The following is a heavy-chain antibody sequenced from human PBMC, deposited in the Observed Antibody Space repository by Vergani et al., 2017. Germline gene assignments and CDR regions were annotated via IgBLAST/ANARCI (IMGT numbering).Heavy chain of an antibody. Sequence: QVQLQQWGGGLLKPSETLSLTCVVNGGSFTSYHWTWIRQSPGEGLEWVGDIEHTGRPDYNPSLKSRPTVSVDKSRKQFFLTLNSVTATETAIYFCARVNAETYGHLYYYYYMDVWAQGTAVTVS. CDR3: ARVNAETYGHLYYYYYMDV. J-gene: IGHJ6*03. CDR1: GGSFTSYH. V-gene: IGHV4-34*01. D-gene: IGHD3-10*01. CDR2: IEHTGRP.